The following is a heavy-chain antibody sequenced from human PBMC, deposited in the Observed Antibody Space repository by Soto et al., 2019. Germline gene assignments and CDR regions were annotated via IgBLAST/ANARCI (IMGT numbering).Heavy chain of an antibody. CDR3: ARAAVTGEYYDFDY. Sequence: QAPLVQSGAEVKKPGASVEVSCKASGYTFTGYYMHWVRQAPGEGLEWMGWINTNNGVTKHAQKFKGRDNMTRDTYMRTAYMVLSRLKSYDTAVYHCARAAVTGEYYDFDYWGQGTLVTVSS. J-gene: IGHJ4*02. CDR2: INTNNGVT. CDR1: GYTFTGYY. V-gene: IGHV1-2*02. D-gene: IGHD1-26*01.